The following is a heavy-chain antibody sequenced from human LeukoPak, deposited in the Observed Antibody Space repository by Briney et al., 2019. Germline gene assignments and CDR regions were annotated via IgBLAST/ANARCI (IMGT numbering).Heavy chain of an antibody. CDR2: IYYSGST. J-gene: IGHJ4*02. Sequence: SETLSLTCSVSGGSLCSVLWGWVRQPPGKGLEWIGYIYYSGSTNYNPSLKSRLTISVDASKNQCSLTLSSVTATDTAEYYCSSLTTVTLCYFDSWGQGTLVTVSS. CDR1: GGSLCSVL. CDR3: SSLTTVTLCYFDS. V-gene: IGHV4-59*08. D-gene: IGHD4-17*01.